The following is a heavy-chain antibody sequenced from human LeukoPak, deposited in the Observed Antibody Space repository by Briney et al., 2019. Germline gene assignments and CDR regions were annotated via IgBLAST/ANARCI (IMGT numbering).Heavy chain of an antibody. CDR2: IYFSGSI. V-gene: IGHV4-39*01. CDR1: GGSITSSSYY. CDR3: ARALGFFVI. J-gene: IGHJ3*02. Sequence: SQTLSLTCTVSGGSITSSSYYCGWIRQPPGKGLGWIGNIYFSGSINYNPSLKSRVTMSVDTSKKQSSLNLSSVPPAETAVYYCARALGFFVIWGQKTMVTVSS.